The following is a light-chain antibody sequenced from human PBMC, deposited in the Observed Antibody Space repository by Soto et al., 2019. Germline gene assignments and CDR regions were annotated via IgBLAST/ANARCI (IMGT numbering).Light chain of an antibody. J-gene: IGKJ2*01. CDR3: QQYGSSTRA. CDR2: GAS. V-gene: IGKV3-20*01. Sequence: EFVLTQSPGTLSLSPGERATISCRASQSLSSYLAWYQQRPGQAPRLLIYGASSRATGIPDSFSGSGSGTDFTLTISRLEPEDFAVYYCQQYGSSTRAFGQGTKLEIK. CDR1: QSLSSY.